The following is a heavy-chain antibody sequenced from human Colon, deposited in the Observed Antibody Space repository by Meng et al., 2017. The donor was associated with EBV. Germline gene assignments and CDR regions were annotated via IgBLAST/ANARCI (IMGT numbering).Heavy chain of an antibody. J-gene: IGHJ4*02. CDR2: IYYSGST. CDR3: ARQATGYCSGGSCYSGSIFDY. Sequence: QESGPGLGNPYQTRSLPCPVSGGSIRSCDYYWSWTRQPPGKGLEWIGYIYYSGSTHYNPSLKSRVTISVDTSKNQFSLKVSSVTAADTAVYYCARQATGYCSGGSCYSGSIFDYWGQGTLVTVSS. D-gene: IGHD2-15*01. V-gene: IGHV4-30-4*01. CDR1: GGSIRSCDYY.